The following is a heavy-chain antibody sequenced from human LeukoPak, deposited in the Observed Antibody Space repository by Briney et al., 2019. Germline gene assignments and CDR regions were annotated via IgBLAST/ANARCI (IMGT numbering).Heavy chain of an antibody. CDR2: TFDRSKWYD. Sequence: SRARPLPCAISGGLVSSNSAAWTCIRPSPSRDLEMLGRTFDRSKWYDEYAVAVKSRITINPNTSKGQFSLQLNSVTPEYTAVYYCARGGIYFDYWGQGTLVT. V-gene: IGHV6-1*01. CDR3: ARGGIYFDY. CDR1: GGLVSSNSAA. D-gene: IGHD1-14*01. J-gene: IGHJ4*02.